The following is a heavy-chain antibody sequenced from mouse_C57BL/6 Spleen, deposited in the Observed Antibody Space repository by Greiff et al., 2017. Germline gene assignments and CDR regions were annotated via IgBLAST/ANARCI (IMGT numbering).Heavy chain of an antibody. D-gene: IGHD2-1*01. CDR3: MGWDGNYVGYYYAMDY. J-gene: IGHJ4*01. CDR2: IRNKANNHAT. V-gene: IGHV6-6*01. CDR1: GFTFSDAW. Sequence: EVQRVESGGGLVQPGGSMKLSCAASGFTFSDAWMDWVRQSPETGLEWVAEIRNKANNHATYYAESVKGRFTISRDDSKSSVYLQMNSLRAEDTGIYYCMGWDGNYVGYYYAMDYWGQGTSVTVSS.